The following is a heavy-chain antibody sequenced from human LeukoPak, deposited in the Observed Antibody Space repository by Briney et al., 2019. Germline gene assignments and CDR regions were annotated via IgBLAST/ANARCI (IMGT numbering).Heavy chain of an antibody. V-gene: IGHV3-9*01. D-gene: IGHD6-19*01. J-gene: IGHJ4*02. CDR1: GFTFSAYD. Sequence: PGGSLRLSCAASGFTFSAYDMHWVRQAPGTGLEWVSSISWNSGSIAYADSVKGRFIISRDNAKDSLYLQMNSLRVEDTALYYCAKLAVAGSFDYWGQGTLVTVSS. CDR2: ISWNSGSI. CDR3: AKLAVAGSFDY.